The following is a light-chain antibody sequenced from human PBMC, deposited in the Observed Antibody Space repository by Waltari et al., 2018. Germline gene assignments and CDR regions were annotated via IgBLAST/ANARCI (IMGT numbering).Light chain of an antibody. CDR3: QQYNNWPYT. CDR1: QSFGSN. J-gene: IGKJ2*01. V-gene: IGKV3-15*01. Sequence: EILMTQSPVTLSVSPGERATLSCRASQSFGSNLAWYQQKTGQAPRLLIYGASTRATGIPARFIGSGSGTEFTLTISSRQSEDFAVYYCQQYNNWPYTFGQGTKLEIK. CDR2: GAS.